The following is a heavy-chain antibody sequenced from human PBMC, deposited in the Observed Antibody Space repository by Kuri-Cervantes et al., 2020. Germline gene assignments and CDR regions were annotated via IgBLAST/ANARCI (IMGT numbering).Heavy chain of an antibody. V-gene: IGHV3-30-3*01. D-gene: IGHD4-17*01. J-gene: IGHJ4*02. Sequence: GESLKISCAASGFTFSSYAMHWVRQAPGKGLEWVAVISYDGSNKYYADSVKGRFTISRDNSKNTLYLQMNSLRAEDTAVYYCAKDLDYGDQNFDYWGQGTLVTVSS. CDR1: GFTFSSYA. CDR2: ISYDGSNK. CDR3: AKDLDYGDQNFDY.